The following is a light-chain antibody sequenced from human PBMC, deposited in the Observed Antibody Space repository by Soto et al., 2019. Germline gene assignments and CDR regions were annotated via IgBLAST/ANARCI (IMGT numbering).Light chain of an antibody. J-gene: IGKJ5*01. CDR3: QQLNSYPFIT. CDR1: QGINNY. CDR2: AAS. V-gene: IGKV1-9*01. Sequence: DIQLTQSPSFLSASVGDRVTITCRASQGINNYLAWYQQKPGKAPKLLIYAASTLQSGVPPRFSGSGSGTEFTLTVSSLQTEDFATYYCQQLNSYPFITFDQGTRLEIK.